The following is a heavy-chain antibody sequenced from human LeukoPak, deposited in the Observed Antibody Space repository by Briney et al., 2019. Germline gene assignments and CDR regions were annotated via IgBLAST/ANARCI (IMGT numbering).Heavy chain of an antibody. CDR1: GFTFSSYG. Sequence: GGSPRLSCAASGFTFSSYGMHWVRQAPGKGLEWVAVISYDGSNKYYADSVKGRFTISRDNSKNTLYLQMNSLRAEDTAVYYCAKLGGGSPLDYWGQGTLVTVSS. CDR2: ISYDGSNK. V-gene: IGHV3-30*18. CDR3: AKLGGGSPLDY. D-gene: IGHD3-10*01. J-gene: IGHJ4*02.